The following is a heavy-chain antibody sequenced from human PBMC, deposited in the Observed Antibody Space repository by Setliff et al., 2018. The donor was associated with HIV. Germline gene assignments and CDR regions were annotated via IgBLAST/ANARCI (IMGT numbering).Heavy chain of an antibody. CDR3: ARVQAYYNFWRSTYYFDY. CDR1: GYPFTSYG. Sequence: GASVKVSCKASGYPFTSYGICWVRQAPGHGLEWMGYISPYNGDAYYAEKFQGRVTMTTDTSTTAVSMELTNLRSDDTAVYFCARVQAYYNFWRSTYYFDYWGQGTPVTVSS. J-gene: IGHJ4*02. V-gene: IGHV1-18*01. D-gene: IGHD3-3*01. CDR2: ISPYNGDA.